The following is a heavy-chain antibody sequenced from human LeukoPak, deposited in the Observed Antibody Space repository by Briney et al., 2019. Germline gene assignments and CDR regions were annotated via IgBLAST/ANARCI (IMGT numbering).Heavy chain of an antibody. CDR2: ISSSGST. V-gene: IGHV4-61*02. CDR3: ARSLRVRGVPDYMDV. J-gene: IGHJ6*03. Sequence: SETLSLTCTVSGDSISSGDYYWSWIRQPAGKGLEWIGRISSSGSTNYNPSLKSPVTISVDTSKNHFSLELSSVTAADTAVYYCARSLRVRGVPDYMDVWGKGTAVIISS. CDR1: GDSISSGDYY. D-gene: IGHD3-10*01.